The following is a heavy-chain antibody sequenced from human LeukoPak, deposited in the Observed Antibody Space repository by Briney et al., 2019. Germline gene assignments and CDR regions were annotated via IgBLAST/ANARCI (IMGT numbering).Heavy chain of an antibody. CDR1: GFTFSNAW. D-gene: IGHD6-25*01. CDR2: ISGGGGPT. Sequence: GGSLRLSCAASGFTFSNAWMNWLGWVRQAPGKGLECVSAISGGGGPTYYADSVNGRFTISRDNSKNTLYLQMNSLRAEDAAVYFCAKNSGYSWQYFFDYWGQGTLVTASS. V-gene: IGHV3-23*01. J-gene: IGHJ4*02. CDR3: AKNSGYSWQYFFDY.